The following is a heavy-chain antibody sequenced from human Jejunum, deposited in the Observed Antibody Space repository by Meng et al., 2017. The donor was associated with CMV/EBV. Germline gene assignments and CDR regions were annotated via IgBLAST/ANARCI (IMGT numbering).Heavy chain of an antibody. V-gene: IGHV3-49*04. J-gene: IGHJ6*02. D-gene: IGHD1-26*01. CDR3: TSRVGATPSYYGMDV. CDR1: TVGDKY. Sequence: TVGDKYLSCVRQAPGKGLEWVGFIRSNTYGGNTAYAASVTGRFTISRDDSTNIAYLQMDSLETEDTAVYYCTSRVGATPSYYGMDVWGQGTTVTVSS. CDR2: IRSNTYGGNT.